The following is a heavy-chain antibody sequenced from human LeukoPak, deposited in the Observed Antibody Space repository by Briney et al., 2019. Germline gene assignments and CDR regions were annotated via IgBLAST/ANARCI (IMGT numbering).Heavy chain of an antibody. CDR2: IFYSGNT. CDR3: ARRPKMSGSDGDTWLDP. V-gene: IGHV4-59*08. D-gene: IGHD3-3*01. CDR1: GDSISSYN. Sequence: SETLSLTCTVSGDSISSYNWNWIRQSPGKGLEWIGDIFYSGNTNYNPSLKSRVTISLDTSKSQFSLKLSSVTAADAAVYYCARRPKMSGSDGDTWLDPWGQGKLVTVSS. J-gene: IGHJ5*02.